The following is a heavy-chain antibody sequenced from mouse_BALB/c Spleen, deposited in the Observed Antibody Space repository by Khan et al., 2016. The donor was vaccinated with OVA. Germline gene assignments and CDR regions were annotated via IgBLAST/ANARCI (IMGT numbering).Heavy chain of an antibody. CDR2: IDPATGNT. D-gene: IGHD2-3*01. J-gene: IGHJ4*01. Sequence: VQLKQSGAELVKPGASVKLSCTASGYTITDSYIHWVKQRPGQGLEWIGRIDPATGNTQYDPKFKDKATITADTSSNTAYLQLSSLTSEDTAVDFCTRPIDCSDGLDYWGQGTSVTVSS. CDR1: GYTITDSY. CDR3: TRPIDCSDGLDY. V-gene: IGHV14-3*02.